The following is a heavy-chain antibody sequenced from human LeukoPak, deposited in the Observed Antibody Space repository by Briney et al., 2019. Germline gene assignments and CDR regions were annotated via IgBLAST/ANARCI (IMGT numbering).Heavy chain of an antibody. CDR2: IIPIFGTA. J-gene: IGHJ4*02. CDR3: AIGLAARQLYFDY. Sequence: SVKVSCKASGGTFSSYAISWVRQAPGQGLEWMGGIIPIFGTANYAQKFQGRVTITVDESTSTAYMELSSLRSEDTAVYYCAIGLAARQLYFDYWGQGTLVTVSS. CDR1: GGTFSSYA. D-gene: IGHD6-6*01. V-gene: IGHV1-69*13.